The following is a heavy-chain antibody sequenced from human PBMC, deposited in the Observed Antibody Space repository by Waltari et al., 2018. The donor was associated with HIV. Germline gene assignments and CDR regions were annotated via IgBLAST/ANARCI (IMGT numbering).Heavy chain of an antibody. CDR3: ARDSGTTYGDY. Sequence: QVQLVQSGTEVKNPGASEKAACTAPGYTFTGNGISWMRQAPGQGLGWMGWISAYNGNTNYAQKLQGRVTMTTDTSTSTAYMELRSLRSDDTAVYYCARDSGTTYGDYWGQGTLVTVSS. V-gene: IGHV1-18*01. D-gene: IGHD1-1*01. CDR1: GYTFTGNG. CDR2: ISAYNGNT. J-gene: IGHJ4*02.